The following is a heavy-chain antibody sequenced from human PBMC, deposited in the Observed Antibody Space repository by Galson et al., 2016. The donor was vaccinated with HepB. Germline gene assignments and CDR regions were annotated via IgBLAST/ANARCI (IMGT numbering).Heavy chain of an antibody. CDR1: GFSFNTYG. V-gene: IGHV3-33*01. CDR3: ARFGTGLDY. Sequence: SLRLSCAASGFSFNTYGMHRVRQAPGKGLEWVALLWYDGSKKYYVDSVKGRFTISRNNSQNTLYLQLNSLRAEDTAVYYCARFGTGLDYWGQGTLVTVSS. D-gene: IGHD3/OR15-3a*01. CDR2: LWYDGSKK. J-gene: IGHJ4*02.